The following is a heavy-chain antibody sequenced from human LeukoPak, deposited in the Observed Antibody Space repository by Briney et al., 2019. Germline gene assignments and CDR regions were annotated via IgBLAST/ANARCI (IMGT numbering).Heavy chain of an antibody. Sequence: GSSVRVSCKASGGTFSSYAISWVRQAPGQGLEWMGRIIPIFGIANYAQKFQGRVTITADKSTSTAYMELSSLRSEDTAVYYCARGDPAAANPDYNYNVRDVGGKGTTVPFP. J-gene: IGHJ6*04. CDR1: GGTFSSYA. V-gene: IGHV1-69*04. CDR3: ARGDPAAANPDYNYNVRDV. D-gene: IGHD2-2*01. CDR2: IIPIFGIA.